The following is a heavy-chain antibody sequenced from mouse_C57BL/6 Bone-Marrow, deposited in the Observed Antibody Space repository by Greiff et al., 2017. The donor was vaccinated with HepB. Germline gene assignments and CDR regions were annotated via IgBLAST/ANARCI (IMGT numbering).Heavy chain of an antibody. CDR3: ARYGSSPYFDY. CDR1: GYAFSSSW. V-gene: IGHV1-82*01. CDR2: IYPGDGDT. J-gene: IGHJ2*01. Sequence: VKLVESGPELVKPGASVKISCKASGYAFSSSWMNWVKQRPGKGLEWIGRIYPGDGDTNYNGKFKGKATLTADKSSSTAYMQLSSLTSEDSAVYFCARYGSSPYFDYWGQGTTLTVSS. D-gene: IGHD1-1*01.